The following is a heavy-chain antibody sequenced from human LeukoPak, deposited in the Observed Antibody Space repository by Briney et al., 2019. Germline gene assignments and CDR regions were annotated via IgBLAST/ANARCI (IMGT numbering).Heavy chain of an antibody. CDR3: AKDLVATFPNWFDP. Sequence: GGSLRLSCAASGFTFSSYGMHWVRQAPGKGLEWVAFIRCDGSNKYYADSVKGRFTISRDNSKNTLNLQMNSLRAEDTAVYYCAKDLVATFPNWFDPWGQGTLVTVSS. D-gene: IGHD5-12*01. CDR1: GFTFSSYG. V-gene: IGHV3-30*02. CDR2: IRCDGSNK. J-gene: IGHJ5*02.